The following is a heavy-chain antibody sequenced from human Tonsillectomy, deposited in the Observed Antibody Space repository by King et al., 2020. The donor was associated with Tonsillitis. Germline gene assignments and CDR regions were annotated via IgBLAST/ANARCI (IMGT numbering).Heavy chain of an antibody. Sequence: VQLVESGGGLVRPGGSLRLSCAASGFTFSSYEMNWVRQAPGKGLEWVSYIGSSGRAIYYADSVKGRFTISRDNAKNSLYLQMNSLRAEDTAVYYCARDSGYTIFDYWGQGTLVTVSS. CDR2: IGSSGRAI. J-gene: IGHJ4*02. CDR3: ARDSGYTIFDY. CDR1: GFTFSSYE. V-gene: IGHV3-48*03. D-gene: IGHD5-12*01.